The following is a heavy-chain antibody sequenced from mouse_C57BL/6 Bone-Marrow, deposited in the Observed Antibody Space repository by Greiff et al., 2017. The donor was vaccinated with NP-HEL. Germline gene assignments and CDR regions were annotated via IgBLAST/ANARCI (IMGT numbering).Heavy chain of an antibody. J-gene: IGHJ2*01. CDR2: INPNNGGT. D-gene: IGHD1-2*01. CDR1: GYTFTDSY. V-gene: IGHV1-26*01. Sequence: VQLKQSGPELVKPGASVKISCKASGYTFTDSYMNWVKQSHGKSLEWIGDINPNNGGTSYNQKFKGKATLTVDKSSSTAYLELPSLTSDDSADYYCARQGYGLYDFDYWGQGTTLTVSS. CDR3: ARQGYGLYDFDY.